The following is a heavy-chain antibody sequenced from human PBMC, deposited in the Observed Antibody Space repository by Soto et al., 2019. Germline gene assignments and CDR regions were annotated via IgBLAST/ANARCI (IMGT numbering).Heavy chain of an antibody. V-gene: IGHV3-43*01. CDR3: AKDIGPQPDSRGPHPGNYYYYGMDV. Sequence: GGSLRLSCAASGFTFDDYTMHWVRQAPGKGLEWVSLISWDGGSTYYADSVKGRFTISRDNSKNSLYLQMNSLRTEDTALYYCAKDIGPQPDSRGPHPGNYYYYGMDVWGQGTTVTVSS. CDR1: GFTFDDYT. J-gene: IGHJ6*02. D-gene: IGHD6-13*01. CDR2: ISWDGGST.